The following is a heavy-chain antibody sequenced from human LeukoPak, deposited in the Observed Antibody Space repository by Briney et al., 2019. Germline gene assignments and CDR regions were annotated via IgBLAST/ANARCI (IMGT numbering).Heavy chain of an antibody. D-gene: IGHD2-15*01. CDR3: ARRLAGGGVDY. CDR2: IYPDDSDT. V-gene: IGHV5-51*01. Sequence: GESLKISCEVSGYTFTSYWIGWVRQRPGKGLEWMGIIYPDDSDTRYSPSFQGQVTISADKSITTAYLQWSGLKASDTAMYYCARRLAGGGVDYWGQGTLVTVSS. CDR1: GYTFTSYW. J-gene: IGHJ4*02.